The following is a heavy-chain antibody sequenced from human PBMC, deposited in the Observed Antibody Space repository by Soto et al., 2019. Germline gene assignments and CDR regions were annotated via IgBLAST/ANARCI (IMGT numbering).Heavy chain of an antibody. Sequence: SVKVSCKASGGTFSSYAISWVRQAPGQGLEWMGGIIPIFGTANYAQKFQGRVTITADESTSTAYMELSSLRSEDTAVYYCATLANPRTEPNNYFDYWGQGTLVTVSS. CDR2: IIPIFGTA. V-gene: IGHV1-69*13. J-gene: IGHJ4*02. CDR1: GGTFSSYA. D-gene: IGHD7-27*01. CDR3: ATLANPRTEPNNYFDY.